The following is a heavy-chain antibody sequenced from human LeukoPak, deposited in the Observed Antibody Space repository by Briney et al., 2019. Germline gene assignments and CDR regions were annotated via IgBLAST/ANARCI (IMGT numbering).Heavy chain of an antibody. CDR3: GIGGYYQSSGYCGFDY. V-gene: IGHV3-23*01. J-gene: IGHJ4*02. CDR2: IGGRGTNT. D-gene: IGHD3-22*01. Sequence: PGGSLRLSCAGSGFTFSNYAMIWVRQAPGKGLEWVSAIGGRGTNTFYADSVKGRFTISRDTSKNVLYMQMNGLRAEETAFYCCGIGGYYQSSGYCGFDYCGVGNLVTVSA. CDR1: GFTFSNYA.